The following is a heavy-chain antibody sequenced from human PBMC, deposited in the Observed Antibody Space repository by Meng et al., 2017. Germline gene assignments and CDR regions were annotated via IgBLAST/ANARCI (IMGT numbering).Heavy chain of an antibody. J-gene: IGHJ5*02. V-gene: IGHV1-18*01. Sequence: QGRLGQSQAEVKKPGASVKVSCKASGYIFASYGIHWVRQAPGQGLEWIGWINSYSGDTNYTQTLQGRVTLTKEPSTSTAYMELRSLRSDDTVVYYCAREERGSGDSWGQGTLVTVSS. CDR1: GYIFASYG. CDR2: INSYSGDT. D-gene: IGHD3-22*01. CDR3: AREERGSGDS.